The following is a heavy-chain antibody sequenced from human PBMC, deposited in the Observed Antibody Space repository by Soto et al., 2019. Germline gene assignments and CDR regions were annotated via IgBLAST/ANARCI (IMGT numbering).Heavy chain of an antibody. V-gene: IGHV4-59*08. J-gene: IGHJ3*02. CDR2: IYYSGST. CDR3: ARRWEPDDDAFDI. Sequence: SETLSLTCTVSGGSISSYYWSWIRQPPGKGLEWIGYIYYSGSTNYNPSLKSRVTISVDTSKNQFSLKLSSVTAADTAVYYCARRWEPDDDAFDIWGQGTMVTVSS. D-gene: IGHD1-26*01. CDR1: GGSISSYY.